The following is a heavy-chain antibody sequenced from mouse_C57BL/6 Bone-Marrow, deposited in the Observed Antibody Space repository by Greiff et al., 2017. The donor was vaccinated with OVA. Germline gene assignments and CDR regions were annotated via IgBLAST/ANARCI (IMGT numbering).Heavy chain of an antibody. V-gene: IGHV14-4*01. CDR3: TTGRDVPAY. CDR1: GFNIKDDY. J-gene: IGHJ3*01. CDR2: IDPENGDT. D-gene: IGHD3-3*01. Sequence: VQLQQSGAELVRPGASVKLSCTASGFNIKDDYMHWVKQRPEQGLEWIGWIDPENGDTEYASKFQGKATITADTSSNTAYLQLSSLTSEDTAVYYCTTGRDVPAYWGQGTLVTVSA.